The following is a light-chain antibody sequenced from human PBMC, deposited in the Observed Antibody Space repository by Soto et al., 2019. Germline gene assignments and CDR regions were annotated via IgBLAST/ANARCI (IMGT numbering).Light chain of an antibody. V-gene: IGKV2-28*01. CDR2: LGS. Sequence: DIVVTQSPLSLPVTPGEPASISCRSSQSLLHSNGYNYLDWYLQKPGQSPQLLIYLGSNRASGVPDRFSGSGSGTEFTLTISSLQSEDFAVYYCQQYNNWPPITFGQGTRLEIK. J-gene: IGKJ5*01. CDR1: QSLLHSNGYNY. CDR3: QQYNNWPPIT.